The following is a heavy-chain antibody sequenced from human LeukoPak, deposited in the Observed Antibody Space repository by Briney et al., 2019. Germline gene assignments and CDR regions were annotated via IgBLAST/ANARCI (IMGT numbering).Heavy chain of an antibody. J-gene: IGHJ3*02. CDR2: SDSEDGDP. V-gene: IGHV1-24*01. CDR1: GYSLSDMS. CDR3: ARAQIKYDIVVVPAAPGAFDI. Sequence: ASVKVSCKVAGYSLSDMSVHWIRQAPGRGLEWMGSSDSEDGDPVYAQKFEGRLTMTEDTSTDTAYMDLSSLRSEDTAVYYCARAQIKYDIVVVPAAPGAFDIWGQGTMVTVSS. D-gene: IGHD2-2*01.